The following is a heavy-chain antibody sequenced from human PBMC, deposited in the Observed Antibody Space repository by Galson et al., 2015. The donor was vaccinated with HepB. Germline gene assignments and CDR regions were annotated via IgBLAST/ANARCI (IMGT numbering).Heavy chain of an antibody. CDR2: IYYSGST. CDR3: ARGGYDFWSGYYSPSEHYYYMDV. D-gene: IGHD3-3*01. V-gene: IGHV4-31*03. J-gene: IGHJ6*03. CDR1: GDSINSGGYY. Sequence: LSLTCSVSGDSINSGGYYWNWIRQHPGKGLEWIGYIYYSGSTHYNPSFESRVSISADTSKNQFSLKVSSVTAADTAVYYCARGGYDFWSGYYSPSEHYYYMDVWGKGTTVTVSS.